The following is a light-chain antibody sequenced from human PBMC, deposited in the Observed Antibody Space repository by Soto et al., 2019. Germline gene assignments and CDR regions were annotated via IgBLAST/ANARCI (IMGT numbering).Light chain of an antibody. Sequence: QSALTQPASVSGSPGQSITISCTGTSSDVGGSNYVSWYQQHPGEAPKLMIYDVSYRPSGISNRFSGSKSGNTASLTISRLQAEDEADYFCSSFGGSSPRFGGGTKVTVL. V-gene: IGLV2-14*03. CDR2: DVS. J-gene: IGLJ2*01. CDR1: SSDVGGSNY. CDR3: SSFGGSSPR.